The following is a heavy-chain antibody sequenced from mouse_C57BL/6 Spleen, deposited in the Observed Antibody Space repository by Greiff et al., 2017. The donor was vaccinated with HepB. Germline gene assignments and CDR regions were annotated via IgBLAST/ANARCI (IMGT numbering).Heavy chain of an antibody. CDR2: ISDGGSYT. CDR3: ARERLPYYAMDY. CDR1: GFTFSSYA. D-gene: IGHD2-4*01. J-gene: IGHJ4*01. V-gene: IGHV5-4*01. Sequence: DVQLVESGGGLVKPGGSLKLSCAASGFTFSSYAMSWVRQTPEKRLEWVATISDGGSYTYYPDNVKGRFTISRDNAKNNLYLQMRHLKTEDTAMYYCARERLPYYAMDYLGQGASVTVSS.